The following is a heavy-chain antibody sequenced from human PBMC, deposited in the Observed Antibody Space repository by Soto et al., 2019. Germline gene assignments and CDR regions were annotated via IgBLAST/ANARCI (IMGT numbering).Heavy chain of an antibody. CDR1: TVTVRGLN. J-gene: IGHJ3*02. D-gene: IGHD5-12*01. V-gene: IGHV4-59*02. CDR3: ARAARDGYDFYGRGAFDI. CDR2: VYYSASN. Sequence: TRYLGFSLCTVTVRGLNRCCSRQRPGKGLEWIGYVYYSASNHYNPSLKSRVTISVDTSKNQFSLKLSSVTAADTAVYYCARAARDGYDFYGRGAFDIWGQGTMVTVSS.